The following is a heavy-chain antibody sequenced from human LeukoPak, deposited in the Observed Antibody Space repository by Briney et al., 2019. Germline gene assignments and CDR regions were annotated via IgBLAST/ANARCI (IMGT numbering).Heavy chain of an antibody. CDR3: ASLHYYDSSGYYN. CDR2: IYYSGSA. V-gene: IGHV4-31*03. CDR1: GGSISSGGYY. J-gene: IGHJ4*02. Sequence: SETLSLTCTVSGGSISSGGYYWSWIRQHPGKGLEWIGYIYYSGSAYYNLSLKSRVTISVDTSENQFSLKLSSVTAADTAVYYCASLHYYDSSGYYNWGQGTLVTVSS. D-gene: IGHD3-22*01.